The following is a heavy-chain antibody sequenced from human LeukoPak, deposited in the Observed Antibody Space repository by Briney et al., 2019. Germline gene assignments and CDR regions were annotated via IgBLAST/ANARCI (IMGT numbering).Heavy chain of an antibody. V-gene: IGHV3-48*01. CDR1: GFTFSSYS. J-gene: IGHJ3*02. D-gene: IGHD4-17*01. Sequence: GGSLRLSCAASGFTFSSYSMNWVRQAPGKGLEWVSYISSSSSTIYYADSVKGRFTISRDNAKNSLYLQMNSLRAEDTAVYYCARGTVTTVRGGAFDIWGQGTMVTVSS. CDR3: ARGTVTTVRGGAFDI. CDR2: ISSSSSTI.